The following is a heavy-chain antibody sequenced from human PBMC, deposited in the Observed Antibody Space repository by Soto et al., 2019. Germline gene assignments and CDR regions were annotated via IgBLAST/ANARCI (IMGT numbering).Heavy chain of an antibody. D-gene: IGHD3-22*01. CDR3: ARDHYYDSSGYYHDAFDI. J-gene: IGHJ3*02. Sequence: SETLSLTCTVSGGSISSGDYYWSWIRQPPGKGLEWIGYIYYSGSTYYNPSLKSRVTISVDTSKNQFSLKLSSVTAADTAVYYCARDHYYDSSGYYHDAFDIWGQGTMVTVSS. CDR2: IYYSGST. CDR1: GGSISSGDYY. V-gene: IGHV4-30-4*01.